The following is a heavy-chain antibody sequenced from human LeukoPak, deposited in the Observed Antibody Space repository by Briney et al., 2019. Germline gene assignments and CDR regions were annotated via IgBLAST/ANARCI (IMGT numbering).Heavy chain of an antibody. Sequence: ASVKVSCKASGYTFTSYGISWVRQAPGQGLEWMGWISAYNGNTNYAQKLQGRVTMTTDTSTSTAYMELRSLRSDDTAVYYCARAHWGSGSCTPGDYFDYWGQGTLVTVSS. CDR3: ARAHWGSGSCTPGDYFDY. CDR1: GYTFTSYG. J-gene: IGHJ4*02. D-gene: IGHD1-26*01. V-gene: IGHV1-18*01. CDR2: ISAYNGNT.